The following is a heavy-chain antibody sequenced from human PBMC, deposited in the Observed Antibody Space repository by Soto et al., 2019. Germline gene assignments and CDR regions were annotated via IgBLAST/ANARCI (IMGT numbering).Heavy chain of an antibody. CDR3: ARAGLNLDRTANDYYFDY. CDR2: INPNSGGT. CDR1: GYTFTGYY. V-gene: IGHV1-2*04. Sequence: ASVKVSCKASGYTFTGYYMHWVRQAPGQGLEWMGWINPNSGGTNYAQKFQGWVTMTRDTSISTAYMELSRLRSDDTAVYYCARAGLNLDRTANDYYFDYWGQGTLVTVSS. D-gene: IGHD1-1*01. J-gene: IGHJ4*02.